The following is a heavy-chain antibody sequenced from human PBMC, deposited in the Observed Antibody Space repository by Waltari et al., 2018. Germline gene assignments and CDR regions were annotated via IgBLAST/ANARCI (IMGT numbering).Heavy chain of an antibody. J-gene: IGHJ4*02. Sequence: DVQVVESGGDLVQPGGSLRLTCAASGFTFSGYAMSWVRQAPGKGLEWVSGMSSFDGFTYDAESVKGGFTISRDDSENKLYLQLNSLRVEDTAVYFCAKEAEKVHGSYFDYWGQGTLVTVSS. CDR1: GFTFSGYA. D-gene: IGHD1-1*01. V-gene: IGHV3-23*04. CDR2: MSSFDGFT. CDR3: AKEAEKVHGSYFDY.